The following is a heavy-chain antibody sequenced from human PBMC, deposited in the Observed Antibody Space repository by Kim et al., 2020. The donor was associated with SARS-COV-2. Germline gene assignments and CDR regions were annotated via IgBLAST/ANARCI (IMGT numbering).Heavy chain of an antibody. CDR2: ITYSGST. CDR1: GGSITSFY. Sequence: SETLSLTCTVSGGSITSFYWSRIRQSPGRGLEWIGYITYSGSTNYKPSLTSRVTISADTSKNQFSLKLNSVTAADSAVYYCARLSVSLVRGVIADIYGLDVWGQGTTVTVSS. J-gene: IGHJ6*02. D-gene: IGHD3-10*01. CDR3: ARLSVSLVRGVIADIYGLDV. V-gene: IGHV4-59*01.